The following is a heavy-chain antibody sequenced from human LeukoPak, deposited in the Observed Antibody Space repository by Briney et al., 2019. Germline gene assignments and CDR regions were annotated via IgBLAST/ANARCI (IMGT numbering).Heavy chain of an antibody. D-gene: IGHD3-22*01. J-gene: IGHJ4*02. CDR3: ARERNYYDSSGSFDY. CDR2: IYTSGST. Sequence: SETLSLTCTVSGGSISSYYWSWIRQPAGKGLEWIGRIYTSGSTNYNPSPKSRVTISVDTSKNQFSLKLSSVTAADTAVYYCARERNYYDSSGSFDYWGQGTLVTVSS. CDR1: GGSISSYY. V-gene: IGHV4-4*07.